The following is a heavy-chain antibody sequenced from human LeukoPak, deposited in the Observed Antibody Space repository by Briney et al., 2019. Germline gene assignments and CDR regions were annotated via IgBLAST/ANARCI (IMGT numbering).Heavy chain of an antibody. Sequence: GGSLRLSCVASGFTFSGSALHWVRQASGNGLEWVGRIRSKANNYATAYAASVKGRFTISRDDSKNTAYLQMNSLKTEDTAVYYCTRPNRDSTSWTGFDPWGQGTLVTVSS. V-gene: IGHV3-73*01. J-gene: IGHJ5*02. CDR1: GFTFSGSA. CDR3: TRPNRDSTSWTGFDP. CDR2: IRSKANNYAT. D-gene: IGHD6-13*01.